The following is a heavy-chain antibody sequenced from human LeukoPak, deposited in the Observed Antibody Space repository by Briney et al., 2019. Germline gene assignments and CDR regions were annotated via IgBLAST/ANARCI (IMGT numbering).Heavy chain of an antibody. CDR1: GGSISSGGYY. J-gene: IGHJ6*02. V-gene: IGHV4-31*03. CDR2: IYYSGST. CDR3: ARDHTTYSMDV. D-gene: IGHD1-1*01. Sequence: SQTLSLTCTVSGGSISSGGYYWSWIRQHPGKGLEWIGYIYYSGSTYYNPSLKSRVTISVDTSKNQFSLKLSSVTAADTAVYFCARDHTTYSMDVWGPGTTVIVS.